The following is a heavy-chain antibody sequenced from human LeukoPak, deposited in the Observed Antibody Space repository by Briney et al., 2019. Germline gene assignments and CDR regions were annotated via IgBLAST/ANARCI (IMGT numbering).Heavy chain of an antibody. CDR3: AILPICQITPIVFDL. D-gene: IGHD3-16*01. CDR2: NYYSRST. J-gene: IGHJ5*02. CDR1: GRSISSSSYY. V-gene: IGHV4-39*01. Sequence: PSETLSLTCTVSGRSISSSSYYWGWIRQPPGKGLEWIGSNYYSRSTCYNPSLKSQVTISEDTPNNQFSPKLSAVTAPDPAVYFCAILPICQITPIVFDLGGQGTLVTVSS.